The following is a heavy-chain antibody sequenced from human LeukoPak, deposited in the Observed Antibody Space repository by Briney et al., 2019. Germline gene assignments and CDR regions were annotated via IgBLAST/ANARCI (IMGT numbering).Heavy chain of an antibody. D-gene: IGHD5-18*01. CDR3: ANDLGWIQLNLG. J-gene: IGHJ4*02. CDR2: ISGSGDST. Sequence: GGSLRLSCAASGFTLRSYVMNWVRQTPGKGLEWVSSISGSGDSTFYADPVKGRFSISRDNSKNTLYLQVNGLRTEDTAVYYCANDLGWIQLNLGRGQGTLVTVSS. V-gene: IGHV3-23*01. CDR1: GFTLRSYV.